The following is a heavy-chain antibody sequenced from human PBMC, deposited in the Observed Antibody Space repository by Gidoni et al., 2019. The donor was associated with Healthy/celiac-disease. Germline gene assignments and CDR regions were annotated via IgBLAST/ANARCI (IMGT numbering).Heavy chain of an antibody. D-gene: IGHD3-22*01. J-gene: IGHJ4*02. CDR1: GFTFDDYA. CDR2: ISWNSGSI. V-gene: IGHV3-9*01. CDR3: AKGPYYYDSSGYYWGDY. Sequence: EVQLVESGGGLVQPGRSLRLSCAASGFTFDDYAMHWVRQAPGKGLEWVSGISWNSGSIGYADSVKGRFTISRDNAKNSLYLQMNSLRAEDTALYYCAKGPYYYDSSGYYWGDYWGQGTLVTVSS.